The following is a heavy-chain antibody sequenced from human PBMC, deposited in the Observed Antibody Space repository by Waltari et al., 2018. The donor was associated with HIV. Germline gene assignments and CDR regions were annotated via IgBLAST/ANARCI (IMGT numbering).Heavy chain of an antibody. Sequence: QVQLQESGPGLVKPSQTLSLTCPVSGDSINSGNYYWAWLRQHPEKGLGWIGFVYYRGGTFSNPSFKSRATISGDTSKNQFSLTLTSMTAAYTAVYYCARVVYWYFDLWGRGALVTVSS. J-gene: IGHJ2*01. CDR1: GDSINSGNYY. CDR2: VYYRGGT. V-gene: IGHV4-31*03. CDR3: ARVVYWYFDL.